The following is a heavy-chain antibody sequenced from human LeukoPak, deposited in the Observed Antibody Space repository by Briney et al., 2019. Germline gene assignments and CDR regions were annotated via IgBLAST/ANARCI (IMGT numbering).Heavy chain of an antibody. J-gene: IGHJ4*02. CDR2: TYSRSNWSN. D-gene: IGHD3-10*01. CDR3: ARDGSLWFGESSYYFDF. CDR1: GDSLSSNSAA. V-gene: IGHV6-1*01. Sequence: SQTLSLTCVISGDSLSSNSAAWNWIRQSPSRGLEWLGRTYSRSNWSNDYALSVNSRKTISPDTSKNQFSLHLKSVTPEDTAVYYCARDGSLWFGESSYYFDFWGQGILVTVSS.